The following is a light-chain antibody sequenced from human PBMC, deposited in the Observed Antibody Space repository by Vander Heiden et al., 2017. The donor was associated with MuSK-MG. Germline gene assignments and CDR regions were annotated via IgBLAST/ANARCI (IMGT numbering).Light chain of an antibody. Sequence: EIVLTQSPGTLSLSPGERATLSCRASQSVSSTYLAWYQQKPGQAPRLLIYGASNRASDIPDRFSGSGSGTDFTLTISRLEPEDFAVYYCQRYGSYPLFAFGHGTKVEIK. CDR3: QRYGSYPLFA. CDR2: GAS. J-gene: IGKJ3*01. V-gene: IGKV3-20*01. CDR1: QSVSSTY.